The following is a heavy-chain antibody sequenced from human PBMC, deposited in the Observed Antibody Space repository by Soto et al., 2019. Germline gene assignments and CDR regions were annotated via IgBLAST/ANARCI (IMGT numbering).Heavy chain of an antibody. J-gene: IGHJ6*03. D-gene: IGHD6-6*01. V-gene: IGHV3-30*18. CDR3: AKVSAQLVHYFYFHYMDV. CDR2: ISYDGNNK. Sequence: QLQLVESGGGVVQPGMSLRLSCAASGFTFSTYGMHWVRQAPGKGLEWVSVISYDGNNKYYADSVKGRFTISRDNSKNTLYLQMNSLRPEDTAVYYCAKVSAQLVHYFYFHYMDVWGKGTTVTVSS. CDR1: GFTFSTYG.